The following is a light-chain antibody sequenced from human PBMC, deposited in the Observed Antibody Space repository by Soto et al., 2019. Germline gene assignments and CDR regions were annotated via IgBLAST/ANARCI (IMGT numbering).Light chain of an antibody. J-gene: IGLJ1*01. CDR3: AAWDDSLSAFYV. CDR2: RNN. CDR1: SSNIGSNY. Sequence: VLTQPPSASGTPGQRVTISCSGSSSNIGSNYVYWYQQLPGTAPKLPIYRNNQRPSGVPDRFSGSKSGTSASLAISGLRSEDEADYYCAAWDDSLSAFYVFXTGTKVTVL. V-gene: IGLV1-47*01.